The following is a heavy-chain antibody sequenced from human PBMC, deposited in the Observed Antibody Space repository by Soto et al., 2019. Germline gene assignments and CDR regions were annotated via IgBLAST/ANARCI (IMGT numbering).Heavy chain of an antibody. Sequence: EVQLVESGGGLVQPGGSLSLSCAASGFTFSRYWMSWVRQSPGKGLEWVANIKQDGSEKYYVDSVKGRFTISRDNAKNSLYLQMNSLRDEETAVYYCARESSRRGYWGQGTLVTVSS. CDR3: ARESSRRGY. CDR1: GFTFSRYW. CDR2: IKQDGSEK. D-gene: IGHD3-16*02. J-gene: IGHJ4*02. V-gene: IGHV3-7*01.